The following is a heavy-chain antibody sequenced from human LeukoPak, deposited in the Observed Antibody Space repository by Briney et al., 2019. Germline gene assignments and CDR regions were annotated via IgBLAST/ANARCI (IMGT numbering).Heavy chain of an antibody. J-gene: IGHJ4*02. V-gene: IGHV4-39*01. D-gene: IGHD2-15*01. CDR1: GGSISSSSYY. CDR3: ARTRYCSGGSCYWGFDY. CDR2: IYYSGST. Sequence: PSETLSLTCTVSGGSISSSSYYWGWIRQPPGKGLEWIGSIYYSGSTYYNPSLKSRVTISVDTSKNQFSLKLSSVTAADTAVYYCARTRYCSGGSCYWGFDYWGQGTLVTVSS.